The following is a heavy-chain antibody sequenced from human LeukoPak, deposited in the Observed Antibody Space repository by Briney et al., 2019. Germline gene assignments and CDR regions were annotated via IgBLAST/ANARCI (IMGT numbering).Heavy chain of an antibody. J-gene: IGHJ6*03. CDR1: GGSLTDFY. Sequence: SETLSLTCAVDGGSLTDFYWNWIRQTPGRGLEWIGEIHHSGSTKYNPSLKSRLIMSVDTSKNHLSLSLTSVMAADTAVYYCARGNLRYKWEDTDVRRYYYYYIDIWGKGTTVTVSS. CDR2: IHHSGST. D-gene: IGHD1-20*01. V-gene: IGHV4-34*01. CDR3: ARGNLRYKWEDTDVRRYYYYYIDI.